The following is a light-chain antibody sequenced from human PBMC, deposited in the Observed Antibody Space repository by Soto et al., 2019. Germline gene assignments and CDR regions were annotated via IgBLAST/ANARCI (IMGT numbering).Light chain of an antibody. CDR1: SSDL. Sequence: QSALTQPRSVSGSPGQSVTISCTGTSSDLVSWYQQYPGRAPKLIIYYVTQLPSGVPDRFSGSKSGNTASLTISGLHAEDEADYYCCSSPGSITWVFGGGTKLTVL. CDR3: CSSPGSITWV. V-gene: IGLV2-11*01. CDR2: YVT. J-gene: IGLJ3*02.